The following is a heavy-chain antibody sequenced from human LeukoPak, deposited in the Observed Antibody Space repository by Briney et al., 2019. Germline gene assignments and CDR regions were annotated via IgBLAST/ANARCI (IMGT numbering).Heavy chain of an antibody. CDR1: GGSISSGDYY. CDR3: ASHVYYDILTGYYKGYYFDY. D-gene: IGHD3-9*01. Sequence: SETLSLTCNVSGGSISSGDYYWSWIRQPPGKGLEWIGYIYYSGSTYYNPSLKSRVTISVDTSKNQFSLKLSSVTAADTAVYYCASHVYYDILTGYYKGYYFDYWGQGTLVTVSS. CDR2: IYYSGST. V-gene: IGHV4-30-4*08. J-gene: IGHJ4*02.